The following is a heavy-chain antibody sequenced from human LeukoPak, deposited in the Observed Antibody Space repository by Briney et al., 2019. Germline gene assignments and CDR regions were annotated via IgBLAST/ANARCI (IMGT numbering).Heavy chain of an antibody. D-gene: IGHD2-15*01. V-gene: IGHV3-7*01. CDR2: IKQGGSEK. J-gene: IGHJ6*02. Sequence: GGSLRLSCAASGFTFSSYWMSWVRQAPGKGLEGVANIKQGGSEKYYVDSVKGRFTISRDNAKNSLYLHMNSLRAEATAVYCCAGDWWPVEGAGGMDVWGQGTTVTVSS. CDR1: GFTFSSYW. CDR3: AGDWWPVEGAGGMDV.